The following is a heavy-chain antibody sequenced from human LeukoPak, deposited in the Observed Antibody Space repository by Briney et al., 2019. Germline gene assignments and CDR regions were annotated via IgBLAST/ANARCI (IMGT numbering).Heavy chain of an antibody. D-gene: IGHD2-15*01. V-gene: IGHV3-30*04. CDR1: GFTFSSYA. CDR2: ISYDGSNK. Sequence: GGSLRLSCAASGFTFSSYAMHWVRQAPGKGLEWVAVISYDGSNKYYADSVKGRFTISRDNSKNTLYLQMNSLRAEDTAVYYCARDPALRDYFDYWGQRSHVAVSS. CDR3: ARDPALRDYFDY. J-gene: IGHJ4*02.